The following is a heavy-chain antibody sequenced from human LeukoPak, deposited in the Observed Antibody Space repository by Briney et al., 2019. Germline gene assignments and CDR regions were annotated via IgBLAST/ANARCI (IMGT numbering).Heavy chain of an antibody. CDR3: ARDKGMRGSNYYFDY. V-gene: IGHV1-46*01. J-gene: IGHJ4*02. CDR1: GYTFTSYY. CDR2: ITPRGGST. D-gene: IGHD2-15*01. Sequence: ASVKVSCRASGYTFTSYYMHWVRQAPGQGLEWMGIITPRGGSTTYTQKFQGRVTMTTDTSTSTVYMELSSLRSDDTAVYYCARDKGMRGSNYYFDYWGQGTLVTVSS.